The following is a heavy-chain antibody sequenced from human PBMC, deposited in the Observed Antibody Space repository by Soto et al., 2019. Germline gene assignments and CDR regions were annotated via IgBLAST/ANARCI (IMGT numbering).Heavy chain of an antibody. CDR3: ATSQKGYNWNYFDH. CDR2: IYHNGRT. V-gene: IGHV4-38-2*01. J-gene: IGHJ4*02. Sequence: SETLSLTCAVSGYSISSGYYWGWVRQPPGQGPEWIGTIYHNGRTYYNPSLESRVSVSVDTSKNQFSLKVSGVSAADTAVYYCATSQKGYNWNYFDHWGQGALVTVSS. D-gene: IGHD1-20*01. CDR1: GYSISSGYY.